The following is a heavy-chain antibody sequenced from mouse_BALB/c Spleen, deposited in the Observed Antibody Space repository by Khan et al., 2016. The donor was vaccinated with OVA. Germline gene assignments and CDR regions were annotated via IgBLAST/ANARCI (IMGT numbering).Heavy chain of an antibody. CDR1: GYTFTDYG. V-gene: IGHV9-3*02. Sequence: QIQLVQSGPELKKPGETVKISCKASGYTFTDYGMNWVKQAPGKGLKWMGWINPNTGESTFAEDFKGRFAFSLETSARTAYLQINNLKNENTAIYCGAWVDYYGRADRNVDQCAVDDWGQGTSVTVSS. J-gene: IGHJ4*01. D-gene: IGHD1-1*01. CDR2: INPNTGES. CDR3: AWVDYYGRADRNVDQCAVDD.